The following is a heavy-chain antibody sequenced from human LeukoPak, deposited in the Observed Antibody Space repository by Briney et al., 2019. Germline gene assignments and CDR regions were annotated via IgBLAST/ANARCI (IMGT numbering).Heavy chain of an antibody. CDR1: GFTLSSYA. J-gene: IGHJ4*02. CDR2: IKQDGSAT. D-gene: IGHD6-13*01. Sequence: PGGSLGLSCAASGFTLSSYAMTWVRQAPGKGLEWVANIKQDGSATYYVDSVRGRFAISRDNAKNSLYLQMNSLRAEDTAVYYCASYAASGTAGSDYWGQGTLVTVS. V-gene: IGHV3-7*01. CDR3: ASYAASGTAGSDY.